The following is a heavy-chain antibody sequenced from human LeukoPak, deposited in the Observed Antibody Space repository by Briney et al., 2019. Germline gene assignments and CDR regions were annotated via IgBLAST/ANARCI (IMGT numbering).Heavy chain of an antibody. CDR3: ATAYFWETPHYFDY. V-gene: IGHV1-46*01. CDR1: GYTFTRYY. D-gene: IGHD3-16*01. J-gene: IGHJ4*02. Sequence: GASVKVSCKASGYTFTRYYMHWVRQAPGQGLEWMGIINPSGGSTSYAQKFQGRVTMTRDMSTSTVYMELSSLRSEDTAVYYCATAYFWETPHYFDYWGQGTLVTVSS. CDR2: INPSGGST.